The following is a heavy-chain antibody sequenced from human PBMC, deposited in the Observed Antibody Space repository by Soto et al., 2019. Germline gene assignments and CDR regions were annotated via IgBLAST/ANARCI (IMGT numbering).Heavy chain of an antibody. CDR3: ASRDPGASVDY. J-gene: IGHJ4*02. CDR1: GGSFTSNNW. CDR2: IYRTGST. D-gene: IGHD1-26*01. Sequence: SETLSLTCAVSGGSFTSNNWWTWVRQPPGQGLEWIGEIYRTGSTNYNPSLKSRVTISLDKSENQFSLKVTSLTAADTAVYYCASRDPGASVDYWGQGTLVTVSS. V-gene: IGHV4-4*02.